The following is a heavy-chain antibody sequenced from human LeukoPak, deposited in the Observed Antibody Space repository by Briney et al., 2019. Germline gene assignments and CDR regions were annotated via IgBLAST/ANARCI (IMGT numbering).Heavy chain of an antibody. CDR1: GFTFSSYG. Sequence: GGSLRLSCAASGFTFSSYGMHWVRQAPGKGLEWVAVISYDGSNKYYADSVKGRFTISRDNSKNTLYLQMNSLRAEDTAVYYCAKDLTRGYSYGKLDYWGQGTLVTVSS. D-gene: IGHD5-18*01. CDR2: ISYDGSNK. CDR3: AKDLTRGYSYGKLDY. V-gene: IGHV3-30*18. J-gene: IGHJ4*02.